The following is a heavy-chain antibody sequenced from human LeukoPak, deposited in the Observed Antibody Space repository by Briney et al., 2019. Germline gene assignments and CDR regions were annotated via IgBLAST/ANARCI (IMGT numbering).Heavy chain of an antibody. Sequence: PGGSLRLSCAASGSTVSSNYMSWVRQAPGKGLEWVSVIYSGGSTYYADSVKGRFTISRDNSKNTLYLQMNSLGAEDTAVYYCARVRDGYNDYYFDYWGQGTLVTVSS. V-gene: IGHV3-53*01. CDR3: ARVRDGYNDYYFDY. D-gene: IGHD5-24*01. J-gene: IGHJ4*02. CDR1: GSTVSSNY. CDR2: IYSGGST.